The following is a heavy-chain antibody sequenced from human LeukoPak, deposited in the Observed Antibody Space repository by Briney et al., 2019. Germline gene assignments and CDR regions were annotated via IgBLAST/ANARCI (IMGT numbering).Heavy chain of an antibody. CDR2: ISSASNTI. CDR1: GFTFSSYS. CDR3: ARDGWFGDYNWFDP. J-gene: IGHJ5*02. Sequence: PGGSLRLSCAASGFTFSSYSMNWFRQAPEKGLEWVSYISSASNTIYYADSVKGRFNISRDNAKNSLYLQMNSLRAEDTAMYYCARDGWFGDYNWFDPWGQGTLVTVSS. V-gene: IGHV3-48*01. D-gene: IGHD3-10*01.